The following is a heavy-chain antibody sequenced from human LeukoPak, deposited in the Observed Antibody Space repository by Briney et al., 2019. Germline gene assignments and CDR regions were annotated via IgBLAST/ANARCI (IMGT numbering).Heavy chain of an antibody. CDR2: ISSTGDYI. V-gene: IGHV3-21*01. D-gene: IGHD3-10*01. J-gene: IGHJ5*02. CDR1: GFTFSRYT. CDR3: AREASVGDWFDP. Sequence: PGGSLRLSCAASGFTFSRYTMNWVRQAPGKGLEWVSSISSTGDYIYYADSGKGRFTISRDNAKNSLYLQMNSLRAEDTAVYYCAREASVGDWFDPWGQGTLVTVSS.